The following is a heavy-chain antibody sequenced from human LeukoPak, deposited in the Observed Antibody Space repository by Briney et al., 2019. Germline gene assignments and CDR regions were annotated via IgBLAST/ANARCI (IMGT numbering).Heavy chain of an antibody. V-gene: IGHV4-39*01. CDR3: FFFSSRRRHTRSLRQFDY. CDR2: MYHSVTT. J-gene: IGHJ4*02. D-gene: IGHD2-21*01. CDR1: GGSISSDMSH. Sequence: SEILSLSCSVSGGSISSDMSHWARILQPPGNAPEWIGRMYHSVTTYYNPSLRSRGTIFADMSTNQLSLKLKSVTGADTALYYCFFFSSRRRHTRSLRQFDYWGQGILVTVSS.